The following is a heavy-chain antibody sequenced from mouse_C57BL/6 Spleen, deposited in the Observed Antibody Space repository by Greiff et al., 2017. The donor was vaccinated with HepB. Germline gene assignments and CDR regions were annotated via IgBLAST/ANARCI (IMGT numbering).Heavy chain of an antibody. D-gene: IGHD2-4*01. CDR2: INPNNGGT. J-gene: IGHJ3*01. CDR3: ARRRIYYDCAEACFAY. CDR1: GYTFTDYN. Sequence: VQLQQSGPELVKPGASVKISCKASGYTFTDYNMDWVKQSHGKGLEWIGDINPNNGGTNYNQKFKGKATLTVDKSSSTAYMELRSLTSEDTAVYYCARRRIYYDCAEACFAYWGQGTLVTVSA. V-gene: IGHV1-18*01.